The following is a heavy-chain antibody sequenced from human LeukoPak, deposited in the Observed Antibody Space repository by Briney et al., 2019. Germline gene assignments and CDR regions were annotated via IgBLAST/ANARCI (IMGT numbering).Heavy chain of an antibody. CDR3: ARDRAVSWFDS. D-gene: IGHD3-10*01. V-gene: IGHV3-33*05. CDR2: ISLDGSKT. Sequence: HPGGSLRLSCAASGLTFSSHRFHWVRQAPGKGLEWVTFISLDGSKTSYADSVKGRFTFSRDDSKNTLYLEMNSLRAEDTAVYYCARDRAVSWFDSWGLGTLVTVSS. J-gene: IGHJ5*01. CDR1: GLTFSSHR.